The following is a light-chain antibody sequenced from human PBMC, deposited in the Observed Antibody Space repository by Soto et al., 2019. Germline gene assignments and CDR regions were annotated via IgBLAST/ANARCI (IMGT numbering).Light chain of an antibody. Sequence: QSVLTQPPSASGTPGQRVTISCSGSSSNIGSNTVNWYQQLPGTAPKLLIYSINQRPSGVPDRFSGSKSGTSASLAISGLQSEDEADYYCVAWDDSLNAYVFGTGTKVTVL. CDR2: SIN. CDR3: VAWDDSLNAYV. V-gene: IGLV1-44*01. J-gene: IGLJ1*01. CDR1: SSNIGSNT.